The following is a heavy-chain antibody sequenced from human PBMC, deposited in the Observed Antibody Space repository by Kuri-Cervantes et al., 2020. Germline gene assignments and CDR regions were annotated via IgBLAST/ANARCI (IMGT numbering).Heavy chain of an antibody. V-gene: IGHV1-18*04. CDR1: GYTFSSYG. Sequence: ASVKVSCKASGYTFSSYGITWVRQAPGQGLEWMGWISTYSTDTVYARKFQGRVTISKDTSTSTVYMELRSLQSDDTAVYYCARGYCSGGSCCLDYWGQGTLVTVSS. J-gene: IGHJ4*02. CDR2: ISTYSTDT. D-gene: IGHD2-15*01. CDR3: ARGYCSGGSCCLDY.